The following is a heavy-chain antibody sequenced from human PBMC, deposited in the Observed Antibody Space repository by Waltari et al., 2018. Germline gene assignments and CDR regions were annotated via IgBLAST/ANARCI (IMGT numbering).Heavy chain of an antibody. CDR2: VDPADSET. V-gene: IGHV1-69-2*01. Sequence: EVQLVQPGAEVKTPGATVKVSCTASGYTVTDYYIHWVQQAPGKGLEWMGRVDPADSETIYAEKFQGRVTITADTSTDTAYMELSSLRSEDTAVYYCATVLTTVPTYWFDPWGQGTLVTVSS. CDR1: GYTVTDYY. D-gene: IGHD4-4*01. J-gene: IGHJ5*02. CDR3: ATVLTTVPTYWFDP.